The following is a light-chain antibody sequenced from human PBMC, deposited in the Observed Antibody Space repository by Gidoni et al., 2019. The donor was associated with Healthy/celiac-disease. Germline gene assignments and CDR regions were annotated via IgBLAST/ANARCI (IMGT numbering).Light chain of an antibody. J-gene: IGKJ1*01. Sequence: EIVLTQSPGTLSLSPGERATLSCRASQSVSSSYLAWYQQKPGQAPRLLIYGASSRATGIPDRFSCSGSGTDFTLTISRLEPEDFAVYYCQQYGSLTGTFGQGTKVEIK. CDR2: GAS. V-gene: IGKV3-20*01. CDR1: QSVSSSY. CDR3: QQYGSLTGT.